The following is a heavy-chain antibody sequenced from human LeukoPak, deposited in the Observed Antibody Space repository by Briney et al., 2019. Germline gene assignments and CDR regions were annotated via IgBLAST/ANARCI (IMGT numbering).Heavy chain of an antibody. D-gene: IGHD2-15*01. V-gene: IGHV1-18*01. CDR2: ISANNGNT. CDR1: GYTFTNYG. CDR3: ARVVCSGGSCYQGYFDY. J-gene: IGHJ4*02. Sequence: ASVKVSCKASGYTFTNYGVSRVRQAPGQGLEWMGWISANNGNTNYAQKLQGRVTMTTDTSTSTAYMEVRSLRSDDTAVYYCARVVCSGGSCYQGYFDYWGQGTLVTVSS.